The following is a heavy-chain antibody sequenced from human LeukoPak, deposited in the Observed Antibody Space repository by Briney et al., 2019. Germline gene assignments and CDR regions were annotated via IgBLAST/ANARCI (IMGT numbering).Heavy chain of an antibody. CDR1: GFTFSSYT. CDR2: ITSSSSYI. V-gene: IGHV3-21*01. J-gene: IGHJ4*02. CDR3: AKDFPNWGCDY. D-gene: IGHD7-27*01. Sequence: GGSLRLSCAAAGFTFSSYTMSWVRQATGKGLEWVSSITSSSSYIYYADSVKGRFTISRDNSKNTLYLQMNSLRTDDTAVYYCAKDFPNWGCDYWGQGTLVTVSS.